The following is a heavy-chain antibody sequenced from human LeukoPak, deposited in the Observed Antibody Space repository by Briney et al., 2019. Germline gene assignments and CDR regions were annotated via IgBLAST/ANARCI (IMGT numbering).Heavy chain of an antibody. CDR2: IYHSGST. Sequence: SETLSLTCTVSGGSISSSSYYWGWIRQPPGKGLEWIGYIYHSGSTYYNPSLKSRVTISVDRSKNQFSLKLSSVTAADTAVYYCARGRGEMATMNYFDYWGQGTLVTVSS. CDR1: GGSISSSSYY. J-gene: IGHJ4*02. CDR3: ARGRGEMATMNYFDY. D-gene: IGHD5-24*01. V-gene: IGHV4-39*07.